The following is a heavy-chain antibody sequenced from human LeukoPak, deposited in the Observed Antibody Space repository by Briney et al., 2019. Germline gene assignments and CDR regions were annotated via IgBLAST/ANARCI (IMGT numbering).Heavy chain of an antibody. V-gene: IGHV3-30*04. CDR2: ISYDGSGK. D-gene: IGHD4-17*01. CDR3: AKDRGLSGIDYGDYDYYYGMDV. J-gene: IGHJ6*02. Sequence: GGSLRLSCEASGFVFSHHVIHWVRQVPGQGLEWVSMISYDGSGKHYADSVRGRLTISRDNSKNTAYLQMDSLRAEDTAVYYCAKDRGLSGIDYGDYDYYYGMDVWGQGTTVTVSS. CDR1: GFVFSHHV.